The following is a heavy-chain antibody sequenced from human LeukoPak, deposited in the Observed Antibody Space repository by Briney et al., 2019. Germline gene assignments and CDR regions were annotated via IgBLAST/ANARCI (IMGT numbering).Heavy chain of an antibody. CDR3: ARGLGSSWVFDY. V-gene: IGHV3-66*01. D-gene: IGHD6-13*01. Sequence: PGGSLRLSCAASGLTVSSNYMSWVRQAPGKGLEWVSVIYSGGSTYYADSVKGRFTISRDNSKNTLYLQMNSLRAEDTAVYYCARGLGSSWVFDYWGQGTLVTVSS. CDR2: IYSGGST. CDR1: GLTVSSNY. J-gene: IGHJ4*02.